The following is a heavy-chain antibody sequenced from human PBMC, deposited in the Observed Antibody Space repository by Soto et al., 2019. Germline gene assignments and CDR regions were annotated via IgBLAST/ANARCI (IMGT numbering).Heavy chain of an antibody. V-gene: IGHV3-23*01. J-gene: IGHJ4*02. CDR3: ARDSGSRRAMGYFDY. CDR2: ISYSGGAT. D-gene: IGHD6-25*01. CDR1: GFTFNNHA. Sequence: EVQLLESGGNLVQPGGSLRLSCAASGFTFNNHAMTWVRQAPGKGLEWVSAISYSGGATYYADSVKGRFTMSRDTSTNTLYLQMYSLRVEDTAIYYCARDSGSRRAMGYFDYWGQGALVTVSS.